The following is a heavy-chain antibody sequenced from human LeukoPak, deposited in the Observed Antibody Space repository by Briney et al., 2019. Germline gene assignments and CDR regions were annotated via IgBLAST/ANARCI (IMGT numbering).Heavy chain of an antibody. CDR3: ARDYFATMIVVVTYFDY. CDR2: INHSGST. Sequence: SETLSLTCAVYGGSFSGYYWSWIRQPPGEGLEWIGEINHSGSTNYNPSLKGRVTISVDTSKNQFSLKLSSVTAADTAVYYCARDYFATMIVVVTYFDYWGQGTLVTVSS. D-gene: IGHD3-22*01. J-gene: IGHJ4*02. V-gene: IGHV4-34*01. CDR1: GGSFSGYY.